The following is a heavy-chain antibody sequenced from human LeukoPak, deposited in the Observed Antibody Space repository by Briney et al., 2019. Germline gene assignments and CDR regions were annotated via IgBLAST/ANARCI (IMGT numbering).Heavy chain of an antibody. Sequence: GGSLRLSCAASGFTFRNYWMHWARQPPGKGLVWVSSIEGDGSRTNYAGSVKGRFTISRDNAENTLYLQMNSLRAEDTAVYFCARATSGTSYEYWGQGTLVTVSS. CDR1: GFTFRNYW. D-gene: IGHD3-10*01. CDR3: ARATSGTSYEY. J-gene: IGHJ4*02. V-gene: IGHV3-74*01. CDR2: IEGDGSRT.